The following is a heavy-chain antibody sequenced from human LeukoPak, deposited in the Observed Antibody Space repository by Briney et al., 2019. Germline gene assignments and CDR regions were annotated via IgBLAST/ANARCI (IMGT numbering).Heavy chain of an antibody. CDR3: ARVYYSAYYFDY. V-gene: IGHV1-18*01. J-gene: IGHJ4*02. CDR1: GYTFTSYG. Sequence: ASVKVSCKASGYTFTSYGISWVRQAPGQGLEWMGWISAYNGNTNYAQKLQGRVTMTTDTSTSTAYMELRSLRSDDTALYHCARVYYSAYYFDYWGQGTLVTVSS. CDR2: ISAYNGNT. D-gene: IGHD3-22*01.